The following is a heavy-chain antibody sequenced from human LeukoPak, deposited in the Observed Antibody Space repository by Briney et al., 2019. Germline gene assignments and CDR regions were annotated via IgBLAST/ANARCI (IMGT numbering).Heavy chain of an antibody. Sequence: SQTLSLTCTVSGGSISSGDYYWSWIRQPPGKGLAWIGYIYYSGSTYYNPSLKSRVTISVDTSKNQFSLKLSSVTAADTAVYYCARGSDCSSTSCYGRIDYWGQGTLVTVSS. V-gene: IGHV4-30-4*01. D-gene: IGHD2-2*01. CDR2: IYYSGST. CDR1: GGSISSGDYY. CDR3: ARGSDCSSTSCYGRIDY. J-gene: IGHJ4*02.